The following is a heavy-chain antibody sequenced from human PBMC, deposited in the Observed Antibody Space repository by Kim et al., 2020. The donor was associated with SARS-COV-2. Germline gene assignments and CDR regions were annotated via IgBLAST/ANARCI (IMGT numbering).Heavy chain of an antibody. Sequence: SETLSLTCTVSGYSISSGYYWGWIRQPPGKGLEWIGSIYHSGSTYYNPSLKSRVTISVDTSKNQFSLKLSSVTAADTAVYYCATTQAAFDIWGQGTMVTVSS. CDR2: IYHSGST. CDR1: GYSISSGYY. CDR3: ATTQAAFDI. V-gene: IGHV4-38-2*02. J-gene: IGHJ3*02.